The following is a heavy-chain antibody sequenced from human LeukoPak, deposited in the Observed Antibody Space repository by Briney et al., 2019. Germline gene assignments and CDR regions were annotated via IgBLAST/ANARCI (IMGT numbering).Heavy chain of an antibody. CDR1: GGSISSYY. D-gene: IGHD3-10*01. J-gene: IGHJ4*02. Sequence: PSETLSLTCTVSGGSISSYYWSWIRQPPGKGLEWIGYNCYSGSANYNPSLKSRVTISVDSSKNQFSLKLSSVTAADTAVYYCARGFAGWFGELSGWGQGTLVTVSS. CDR2: NCYSGSA. CDR3: ARGFAGWFGELSG. V-gene: IGHV4-59*12.